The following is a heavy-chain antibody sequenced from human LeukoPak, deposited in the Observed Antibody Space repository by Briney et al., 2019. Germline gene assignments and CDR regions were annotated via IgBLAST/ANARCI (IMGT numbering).Heavy chain of an antibody. D-gene: IGHD3-10*01. J-gene: IGHJ6*03. CDR2: IYYSGST. CDR1: GSSISSSSYY. CDR3: ARSSGSNYYYYMDV. V-gene: IGHV4-61*01. Sequence: SETLSLTCTVSGSSISSSSYYWSWIRQPPGKGLEWIGYIYYSGSTNYNPSLKSRVTISVDTSKNQFSLKLSSVTAADTAVYYCARSSGSNYYYYMDVWGKGTTVTISS.